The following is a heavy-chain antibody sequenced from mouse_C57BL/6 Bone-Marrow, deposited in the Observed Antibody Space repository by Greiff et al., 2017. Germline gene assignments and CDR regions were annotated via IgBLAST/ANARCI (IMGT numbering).Heavy chain of an antibody. CDR1: GFNIKDDY. D-gene: IGHD2-3*01. CDR3: SSFDGNYFDF. CDR2: IDPEIGDT. J-gene: IGHJ2*01. V-gene: IGHV14-4*01. Sequence: EVKLMESGAELVRPGASVKLSCTASGFNIKDDYIHWVKQRPEQGLEWIGWIDPEIGDTEYASKFQGKATITSATSSNTAYLQRSSLTSEDTAVYYCSSFDGNYFDFWGQGTPLTVAS.